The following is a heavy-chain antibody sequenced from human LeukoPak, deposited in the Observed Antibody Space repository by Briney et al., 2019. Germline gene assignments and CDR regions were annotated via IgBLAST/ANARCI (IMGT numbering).Heavy chain of an antibody. CDR3: ARDNNWGFDY. V-gene: IGHV3-43*01. Sequence: PARCLTPSCAAAAFTSDEYTMHWVRQPPGKGLEWVSLFSWDGVTTYYADSVKGRFTISRDDAKNSLYLQMSSLRAEDTAFYYCARDNNWGFDYWGQGALVTVSS. CDR1: AFTSDEYT. J-gene: IGHJ4*02. D-gene: IGHD7-27*01. CDR2: FSWDGVTT.